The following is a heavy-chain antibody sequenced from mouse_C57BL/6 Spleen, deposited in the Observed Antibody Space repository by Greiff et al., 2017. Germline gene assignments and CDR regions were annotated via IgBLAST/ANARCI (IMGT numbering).Heavy chain of an antibody. V-gene: IGHV7-3*01. CDR3: ARLPYDYYWYFDV. D-gene: IGHD2-4*01. J-gene: IGHJ1*03. CDR2: IRNKANGYTT. CDR1: GFTFTDYY. Sequence: EVQVVESGGGLVQPGGSLSLSCAASGFTFTDYYMSWVRQPPGKALEWLGFIRNKANGYTTEYSASVKGRFTISRDNSQSILYLQMNALRAEDSATYYGARLPYDYYWYFDVWGTGTTVTVSS.